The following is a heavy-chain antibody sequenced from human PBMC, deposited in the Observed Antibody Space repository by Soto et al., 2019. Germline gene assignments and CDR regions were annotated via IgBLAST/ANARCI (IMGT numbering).Heavy chain of an antibody. J-gene: IGHJ4*02. V-gene: IGHV4-34*01. CDR3: ARESLDLIGYLDS. CDR1: GGSFSGYY. CDR2: INHSGST. Sequence: SETLSLTCAVYGGSFSGYYWSWIRQPPGKGLEWIGEINHSGSTNYNPSLKSRVTISVDTSKNQFSLKLCSVTAADTAVYYCARESLDLIGYLDSWGQGTLVTVSS. D-gene: IGHD3-9*01.